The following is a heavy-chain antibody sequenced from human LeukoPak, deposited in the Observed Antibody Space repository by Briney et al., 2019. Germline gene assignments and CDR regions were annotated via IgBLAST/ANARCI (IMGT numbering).Heavy chain of an antibody. CDR2: INPSGGST. Sequence: ATVKVSCKASGYTFTSYYMHWVRQAPGQGLEWMGIINPSGGSTSYAQKFQGRVTMTRDTSTSTVYMELSSLRSEDTAVYYCARDGPRIAALGEDFDYWGQGTLVTVSS. V-gene: IGHV1-46*01. CDR3: ARDGPRIAALGEDFDY. J-gene: IGHJ4*02. CDR1: GYTFTSYY. D-gene: IGHD6-6*01.